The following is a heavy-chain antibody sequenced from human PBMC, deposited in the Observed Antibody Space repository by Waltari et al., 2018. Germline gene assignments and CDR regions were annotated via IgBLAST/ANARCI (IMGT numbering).Heavy chain of an antibody. CDR1: GVSITSNRHY. CDR2: VSYSGTT. D-gene: IGHD5-12*01. V-gene: IGHV4-39*01. CDR3: ATYIGAAVGTAAFDV. Sequence: QLQLQESGPRLVRPLETLSLICRVSGVSITSNRHYWAWIRQSPGQGLEWLGTVSYSGTTYISPSLKSRVSVSRDTSKNQVALRLGSVTAADMAVYYCATYIGAAVGTAAFDVWGQGTMVTVSS. J-gene: IGHJ3*01.